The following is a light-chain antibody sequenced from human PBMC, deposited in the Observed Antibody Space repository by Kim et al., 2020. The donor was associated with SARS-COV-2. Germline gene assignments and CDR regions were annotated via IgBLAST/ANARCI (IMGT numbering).Light chain of an antibody. Sequence: QAVVTQEPSLTVSPGGTVTLTCGSSTGAVTSGHYPYWIQQRPGQAPRTLIYDTRDKHSWTPARFSGSLLGGKAALTLSGAQPEDEAEYHCLLSYSGDRVFGGGTQLTVL. J-gene: IGLJ2*01. CDR1: TGAVTSGHY. CDR2: DTR. V-gene: IGLV7-46*01. CDR3: LLSYSGDRV.